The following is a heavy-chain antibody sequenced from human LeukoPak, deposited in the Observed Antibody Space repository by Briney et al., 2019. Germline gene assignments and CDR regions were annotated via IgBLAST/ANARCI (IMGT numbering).Heavy chain of an antibody. Sequence: SETLSLTCAVHDGSFSGYYWSWIRQPPGKGLEWIGEINHSGSTNYNPSLKSRVTISVDTSKNQFSLKLSSVTAADTAVYYCARGPQYYDFWSGYYTPYYFDYWGQGTLVTVSS. V-gene: IGHV4-34*01. D-gene: IGHD3-3*01. CDR1: DGSFSGYY. J-gene: IGHJ4*02. CDR2: INHSGST. CDR3: ARGPQYYDFWSGYYTPYYFDY.